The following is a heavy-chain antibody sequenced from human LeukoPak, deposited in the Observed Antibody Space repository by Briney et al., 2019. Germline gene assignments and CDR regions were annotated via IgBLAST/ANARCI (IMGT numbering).Heavy chain of an antibody. CDR1: GGSISSYY. CDR3: ARDQYCSSTSCLEYYYYGMDV. CDR2: IYTSGST. D-gene: IGHD2-2*01. Sequence: SETLSLTCTVSGGSISSYYWSWIRRPAGKGLEWIGRIYTSGSTNYNPSLKSRVTMSVDTSKNQFSLKLSSVTAADTAVYYCARDQYCSSTSCLEYYYYGMDVWGQGTTVTVSS. J-gene: IGHJ6*02. V-gene: IGHV4-4*07.